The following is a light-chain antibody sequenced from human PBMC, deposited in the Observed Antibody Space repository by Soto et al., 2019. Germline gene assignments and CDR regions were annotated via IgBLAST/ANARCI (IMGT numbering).Light chain of an antibody. CDR2: EVI. CDR1: SSDVGGYNY. J-gene: IGLJ2*01. CDR3: SSYTSSIAVV. V-gene: IGLV2-14*01. Sequence: QSALTQPASVSGSPGQSITISCTGTSSDVGGYNYVSWYQQHPVKAPKLMIYEVINRPSGVSNRFSDSKSGNTASMTISGLQAEDEADYDCSSYTSSIAVVVGGGTNLPVL.